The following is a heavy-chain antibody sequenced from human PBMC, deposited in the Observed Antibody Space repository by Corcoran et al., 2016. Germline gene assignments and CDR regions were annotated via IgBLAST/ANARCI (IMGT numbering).Heavy chain of an antibody. CDR1: GYTFTGYY. V-gene: IGHV1-2*02. J-gene: IGHJ6*02. D-gene: IGHD3-3*01. CDR3: ARDFAPYYYDFWSCRDFPRYYYYYGMDV. CDR2: INPNSGGT. Sequence: QVQLVQSGAEVKKPGASVKVSCKASGYTFTGYYMHWVRQAPGQGLEWMGWINPNSGGTNYAQKFQGRVTMTRDTSISTAYMEMRRLRSDDTAVYYCARDFAPYYYDFWSCRDFPRYYYYYGMDVWGQGTTVTFSS.